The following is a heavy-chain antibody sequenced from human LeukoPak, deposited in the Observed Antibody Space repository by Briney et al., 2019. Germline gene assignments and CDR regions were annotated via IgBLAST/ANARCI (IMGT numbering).Heavy chain of an antibody. V-gene: IGHV3-11*04. Sequence: PGGSLRLSCAASGFTFSDYYMSWIRQAPGKGLEWVSYISSSGSTIYYADSVKGRFTISRDNAKNSLYLQMNSLRAEDTAVYYCARTYYDFWSSYPTNMDVWGKGTTVTVSS. D-gene: IGHD3-3*01. CDR2: ISSSGSTI. CDR3: ARTYYDFWSSYPTNMDV. CDR1: GFTFSDYY. J-gene: IGHJ6*03.